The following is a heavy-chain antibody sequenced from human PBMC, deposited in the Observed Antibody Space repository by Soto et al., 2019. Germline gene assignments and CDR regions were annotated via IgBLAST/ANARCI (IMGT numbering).Heavy chain of an antibody. D-gene: IGHD6-19*01. CDR1: GGSISNHH. V-gene: IGHV4-59*08. Sequence: QVQLQESGPGLVKPSETLSLTCTFSGGSISNHHWSWIRQPPGKGLEWIGYIYYSGDTKYNPSLKSRVSISPDASNNRFSLKLSSVTAADTAVYYCATYSGGEGERGYWGQGTLVTVSS. CDR2: IYYSGDT. J-gene: IGHJ4*02. CDR3: ATYSGGEGERGY.